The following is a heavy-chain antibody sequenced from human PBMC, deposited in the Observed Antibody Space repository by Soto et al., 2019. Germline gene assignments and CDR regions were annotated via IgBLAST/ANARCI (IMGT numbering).Heavy chain of an antibody. CDR1: GFTFGNYA. Sequence: EVQLLESGGGLVQPGGSLRLSCAASGFTFGNYAMSWVRQAPGKGLQWVSAIGGAGNNIYYAASVKGLFIISRDTSKNKLYLQMTTLRAQDTAVYDCAKVNPGIQQWLVYVDYWGQGTLVTVSS. CDR3: AKVNPGIQQWLVYVDY. V-gene: IGHV3-23*01. J-gene: IGHJ4*02. CDR2: IGGAGNNI. D-gene: IGHD6-19*01.